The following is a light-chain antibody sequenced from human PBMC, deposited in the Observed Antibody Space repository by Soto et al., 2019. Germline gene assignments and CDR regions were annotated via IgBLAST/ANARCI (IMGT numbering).Light chain of an antibody. J-gene: IGLJ2*01. Sequence: SYELTQPPSVSVAPGQTATITCGGNNIWGKSVHWYQQRPGQAPVLVVYDDDDRPPGIPERFSGSNSGGSATLTINSVEAGDEADFYCQVWDSGNDHVVFGGGTKLTVL. V-gene: IGLV3-21*02. CDR1: NIWGKS. CDR2: DDD. CDR3: QVWDSGNDHVV.